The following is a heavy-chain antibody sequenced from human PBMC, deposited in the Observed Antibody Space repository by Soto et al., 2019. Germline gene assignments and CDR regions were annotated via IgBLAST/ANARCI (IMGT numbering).Heavy chain of an antibody. Sequence: QVQLVQSGAEGKKPGASVKVSCKASSYTFITHGVRWVRQVPGQGPEWMGWVRGDNGHTNYAQSLQGRVTMTTDTSTNTAYMELRSLRSDDTAVYYCARDLGYCRSGTCYREWFDPWGQGTLVTVSS. CDR1: SYTFITHG. CDR2: VRGDNGHT. V-gene: IGHV1-18*01. D-gene: IGHD2-15*01. J-gene: IGHJ5*02. CDR3: ARDLGYCRSGTCYREWFDP.